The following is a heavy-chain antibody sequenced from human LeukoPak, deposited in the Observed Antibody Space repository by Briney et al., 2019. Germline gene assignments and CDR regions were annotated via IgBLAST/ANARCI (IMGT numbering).Heavy chain of an antibody. J-gene: IGHJ4*02. V-gene: IGHV1-8*01. CDR3: ARGRKRWSSGSREYYFDY. Sequence: ASVKVSCKASGYTFTSYDINWVRQPTGQGLEWMGWMNPNSGNRGYAQKFQGRVTMTRNTSISTAYMELSSLRSEDTAVYYCARGRKRWSSGSREYYFDYWGQGTLVTVSS. CDR1: GYTFTSYD. CDR2: MNPNSGNR. D-gene: IGHD3-10*01.